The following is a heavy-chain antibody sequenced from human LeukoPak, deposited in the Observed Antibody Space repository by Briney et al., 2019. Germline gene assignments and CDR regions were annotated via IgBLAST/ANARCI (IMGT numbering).Heavy chain of an antibody. CDR3: ARDRVWTVLY. CDR2: ISYDGSNK. V-gene: IGHV3-30*03. CDR1: GFTFSSYG. J-gene: IGHJ4*02. Sequence: GGSLRLSCAASGFTFSSYGMHWVRQAPGKGLEWVAVISYDGSNKYYADSVKGRFTISRDNSKNTLYLQMNSLRAEDTAVYYCARDRVWTVLYWGQGTLVTVSS. D-gene: IGHD6-13*01.